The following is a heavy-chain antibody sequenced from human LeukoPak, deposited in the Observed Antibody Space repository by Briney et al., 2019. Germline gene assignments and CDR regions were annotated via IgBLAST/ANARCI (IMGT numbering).Heavy chain of an antibody. Sequence: GGSLRLSCAASGFTFSDYYISWIRQAPGKGLEWVSYITSRDGTIYYADSVKGRFTISRDNSKNTLYLQMNSLRAEDTAVYYCARDLGQYYDTSDNWFDPWGQGTLVTVSS. J-gene: IGHJ5*02. D-gene: IGHD3-22*01. CDR1: GFTFSDYY. V-gene: IGHV3-11*04. CDR3: ARDLGQYYDTSDNWFDP. CDR2: ITSRDGTI.